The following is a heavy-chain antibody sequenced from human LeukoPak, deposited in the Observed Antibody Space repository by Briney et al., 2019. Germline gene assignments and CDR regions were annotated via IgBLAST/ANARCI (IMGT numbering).Heavy chain of an antibody. Sequence: SVKVSCKASGGTFSSYAISWVRQAPGQGLEWMGGSIPIFGTANYAQKFQGRVTITTDESTSTAYMELSSLRSEDTAVYYCAREGEWELLRSHAFDIWGQGTMVTVSS. CDR1: GGTFSSYA. D-gene: IGHD1-26*01. CDR3: AREGEWELLRSHAFDI. J-gene: IGHJ3*02. V-gene: IGHV1-69*05. CDR2: SIPIFGTA.